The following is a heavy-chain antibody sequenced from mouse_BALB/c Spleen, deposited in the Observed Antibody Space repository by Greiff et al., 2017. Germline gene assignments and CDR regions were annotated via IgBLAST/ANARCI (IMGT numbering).Heavy chain of an antibody. CDR1: GYSITSDYA. CDR2: ISYSGST. D-gene: IGHD1-1*01. CDR3: ARRGTSTVGTYYYAMDY. J-gene: IGHJ4*01. Sequence: EVQLQESGPGLVKPSQSLSLTCTVTGYSITSDYAWNWIRQFPGNKLEWMGYISYSGSTSYNPSLKSRISITRDTSKNQFFLQLNSVTTEDTATYYCARRGTSTVGTYYYAMDYWGQGTSVTVSS. V-gene: IGHV3-2*02.